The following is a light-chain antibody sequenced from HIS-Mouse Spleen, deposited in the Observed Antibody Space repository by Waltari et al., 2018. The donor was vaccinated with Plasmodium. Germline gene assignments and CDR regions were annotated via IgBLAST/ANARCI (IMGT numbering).Light chain of an antibody. Sequence: SYELTQPPSVSVPPGQTARITRSGDASPKKYAYWYQPKSGQAPVLVIYDDSKRPSGIPERFSGSSSGTMATLTISGAQVEDEADYYCYSTDSSGNHRVFGGGTKLTVL. J-gene: IGLJ3*02. CDR1: ASPKKY. CDR3: YSTDSSGNHRV. CDR2: DDS. V-gene: IGLV3-10*01.